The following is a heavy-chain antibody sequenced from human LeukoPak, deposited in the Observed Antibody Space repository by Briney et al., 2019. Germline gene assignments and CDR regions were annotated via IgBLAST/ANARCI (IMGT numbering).Heavy chain of an antibody. CDR3: ARDLIPGITGSRTSLYYYMDV. V-gene: IGHV1-46*01. D-gene: IGHD1-20*01. CDR2: INPSGGST. J-gene: IGHJ6*03. CDR1: GFTFTSYY. Sequence: ASVKVSCKASGFTFTSYYMHWVRQAPGQGLEWMGIINPSGGSTSYAQKFQGRVTMTRDTSTSTVYMELSSLRSEDTAVYYCARDLIPGITGSRTSLYYYMDVWGKGTTVTVSS.